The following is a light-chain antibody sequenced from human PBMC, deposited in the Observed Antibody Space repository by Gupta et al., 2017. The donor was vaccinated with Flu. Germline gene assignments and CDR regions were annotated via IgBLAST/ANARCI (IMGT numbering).Light chain of an antibody. J-gene: IGLJ1*01. CDR1: SRDIGGYKS. CDR2: EVS. V-gene: IGLV2-8*01. CDR3: SSYAGSSKTYV. Sequence: QSALTQPPSASGSLGQSVTISCSGTSRDIGGYKSVSWYQKVAGKAPKLIIFEVSKRPPGVPDRFSGSKSGTTASLTVSGLQTEDEADYYCSSYAGSSKTYVFGTGTTITVL.